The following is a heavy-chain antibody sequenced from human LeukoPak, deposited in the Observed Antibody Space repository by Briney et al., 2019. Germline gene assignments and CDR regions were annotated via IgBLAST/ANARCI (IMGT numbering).Heavy chain of an antibody. V-gene: IGHV1-8*01. Sequence: ASVKVSCKASGYTFTSYDINWVRQAPGQGLEWMGWMNPNSGNTGYAQKFQGRVTMTRNTSISTAYMELSSLRSEDTAVYYCASLTYYYDSSGYYYDGAFDIWGQGTMVTVSS. CDR1: GYTFTSYD. J-gene: IGHJ3*02. CDR2: MNPNSGNT. D-gene: IGHD3-22*01. CDR3: ASLTYYYDSSGYYYDGAFDI.